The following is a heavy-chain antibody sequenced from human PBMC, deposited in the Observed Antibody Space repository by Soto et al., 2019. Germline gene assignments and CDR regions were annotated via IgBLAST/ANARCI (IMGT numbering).Heavy chain of an antibody. Sequence: TSETLSLTCTVSGGSVSSSSYYWGWVRQHPGKGLEWIGSVYYSGSTYYNPSLKSRVTISVDTSKNQFSLKLISVTAADTAVYYGAANCRGRFDSWGQGSLVTVSS. CDR2: VYYSGST. CDR3: AANCRGRFDS. J-gene: IGHJ5*01. D-gene: IGHD1-1*01. CDR1: GGSVSSSSYY. V-gene: IGHV4-39*01.